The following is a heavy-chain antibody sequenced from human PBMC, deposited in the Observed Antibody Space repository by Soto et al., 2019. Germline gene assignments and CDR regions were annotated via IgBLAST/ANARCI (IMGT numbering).Heavy chain of an antibody. V-gene: IGHV1-58*01. D-gene: IGHD3-22*01. CDR3: AAGRLNYYDLDEGFDY. CDR2: IVVGSGNT. CDR1: GFTFTSSA. J-gene: IGHJ4*02. Sequence: ASVKVSCKASGFTFTSSAVQWVRQARGQRLEWIGWIVVGSGNTNYAQKFQEGVTITRDMSTSTAYMELSSLRSEDTAVYYCAAGRLNYYDLDEGFDYWGQGTLVTVSS.